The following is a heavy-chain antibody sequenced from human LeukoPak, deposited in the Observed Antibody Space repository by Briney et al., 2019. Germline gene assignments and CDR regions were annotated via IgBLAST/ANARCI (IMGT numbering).Heavy chain of an antibody. Sequence: SETLSLTCTVSGGSISSYYWSWIRQPAGKGLEWIGRIYTSGSTNYNPSLKSRVTMSVDTSKNQFSLKLSSVTAADTAVYYCAREYSYDFWSGYHLDVWGKGTTVTVSS. CDR1: GGSISSYY. D-gene: IGHD3-3*01. V-gene: IGHV4-4*07. CDR2: IYTSGST. CDR3: AREYSYDFWSGYHLDV. J-gene: IGHJ6*04.